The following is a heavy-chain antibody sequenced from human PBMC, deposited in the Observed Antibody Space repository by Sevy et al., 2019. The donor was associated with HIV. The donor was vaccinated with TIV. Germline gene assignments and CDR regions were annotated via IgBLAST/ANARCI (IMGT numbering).Heavy chain of an antibody. CDR2: INHSGST. Sequence: SETLSLTCAVYGGSFSGYYWSWIRQPPGKGLEWIGEINHSGSTNYNPSLKSRVTISVDTSKNQFSLKLSFVTAADMDVYYCARLRRYCSSTSCPRRDWFDPWGQGTLVTVSS. CDR1: GGSFSGYY. CDR3: ARLRRYCSSTSCPRRDWFDP. J-gene: IGHJ5*02. V-gene: IGHV4-34*01. D-gene: IGHD2-2*01.